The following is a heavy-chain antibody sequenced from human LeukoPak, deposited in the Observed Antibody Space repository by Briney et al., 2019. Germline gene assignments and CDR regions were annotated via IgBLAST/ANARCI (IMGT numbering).Heavy chain of an antibody. CDR3: ARDFGPRQQLGY. D-gene: IGHD6-13*01. Sequence: GGSLRLSCAASGFTFSSYGMNWVRQAPGKGLEWVANIEQDGGEKYYVDSVKGRFTISRDNAKNSLYLQMNSLRAEDTAVYYCARDFGPRQQLGYWGQGTLVTVSS. V-gene: IGHV3-7*04. CDR1: GFTFSSYG. CDR2: IEQDGGEK. J-gene: IGHJ4*02.